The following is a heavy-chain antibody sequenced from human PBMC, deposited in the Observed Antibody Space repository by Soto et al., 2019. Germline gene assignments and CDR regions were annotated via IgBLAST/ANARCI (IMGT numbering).Heavy chain of an antibody. D-gene: IGHD4-17*01. CDR3: TTDPVFRGDLYYYYMDV. CDR2: IKSKTDGGTT. V-gene: IGHV3-15*01. CDR1: GFTFSNAW. Sequence: EVQLVESGGGLVKPGGSLRLSCAASGFTFSNAWMSWVRQAPGKGLEWVGRIKSKTDGGTTDYAAPVKGRFTISRDDSKNTLYLQMNSLKTEDTAVYYCTTDPVFRGDLYYYYMDVWGKGTTVTVSS. J-gene: IGHJ6*03.